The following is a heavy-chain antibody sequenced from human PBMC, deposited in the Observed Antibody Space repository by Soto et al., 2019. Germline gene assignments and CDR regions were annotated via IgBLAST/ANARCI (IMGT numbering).Heavy chain of an antibody. CDR2: VHPNSGGT. V-gene: IGHV1-2*02. Sequence: QVHLVQSGAEVKQPGASVKVSCKASGYTFSVYHMHWVRQAPGQGLEWMGWVHPNSGGTSYAQSCEGRVTMTRDTSINTAYMELSRLTSDDTAVYSCAKELQRGMDVWGQGTTVTVSS. J-gene: IGHJ6*02. CDR3: AKELQRGMDV. D-gene: IGHD4-4*01. CDR1: GYTFSVYH.